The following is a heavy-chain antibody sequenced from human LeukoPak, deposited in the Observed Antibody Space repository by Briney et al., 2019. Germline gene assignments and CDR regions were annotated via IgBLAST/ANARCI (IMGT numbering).Heavy chain of an antibody. J-gene: IGHJ4*02. Sequence: PSQTLSLTCTVSGGSISSGGYYWSWIRQHPGKGLEWIGYIYYSGSTHYNPSLKSRVTISVDTSKNQFSLKLSSVTAADTAVYYCARARTFSGSSISDYWGQGTLVTVSS. CDR2: IYYSGST. D-gene: IGHD1-26*01. CDR3: ARARTFSGSSISDY. CDR1: GGSISSGGYY. V-gene: IGHV4-31*03.